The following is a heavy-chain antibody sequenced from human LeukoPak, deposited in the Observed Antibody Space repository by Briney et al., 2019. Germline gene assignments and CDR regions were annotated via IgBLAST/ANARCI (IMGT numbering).Heavy chain of an antibody. V-gene: IGHV3-21*01. J-gene: IGHJ4*02. CDR1: RFTFSSYA. CDR3: ATGDHQTYYDYVWGSYRSAIDY. CDR2: ISSSSSYI. Sequence: KPGGSLRLSCAASRFTFSSYAMNWVRQAPGKGLEWVSSISSSSSYIYYADSVKGRFTISRDNAKNSLYLQMNSLRAEDTAVYYCATGDHQTYYDYVWGSYRSAIDYWGQGTLVTVSS. D-gene: IGHD3-16*02.